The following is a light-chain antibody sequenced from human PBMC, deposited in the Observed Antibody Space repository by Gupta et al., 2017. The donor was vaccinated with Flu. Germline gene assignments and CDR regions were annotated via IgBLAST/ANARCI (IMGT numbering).Light chain of an antibody. V-gene: IGKV3-11*01. CDR3: QQRGDWPRLT. CDR1: QSVRSY. J-gene: IGKJ4*01. CDR2: GAS. Sequence: IVLTQSPATLSLSPGERATLSCRASQSVRSYLAWYQQKPGQAPRLLIYGASNRATGIPARFSGSGSGTDFTLTISSLEPEDFAVYYCQQRGDWPRLTFGGGTKVEIK.